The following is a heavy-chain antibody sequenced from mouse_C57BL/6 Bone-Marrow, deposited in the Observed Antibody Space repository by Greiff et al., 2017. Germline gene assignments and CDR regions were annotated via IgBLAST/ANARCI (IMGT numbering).Heavy chain of an antibody. CDR2: IYPGNSDT. CDR1: GYTFTSYW. Sequence: VQLQQSGTVLARPGASVKMSCKTSGYTFTSYWMHWVKQRPGQGLEWIGAIYPGNSDTSYNQKFKGKAKLTAVTSSSTAYMDLSSLTNEESAVYYCTREGNYDENYFDYWGQGTTLTVSS. V-gene: IGHV1-5*01. D-gene: IGHD2-4*01. CDR3: TREGNYDENYFDY. J-gene: IGHJ2*01.